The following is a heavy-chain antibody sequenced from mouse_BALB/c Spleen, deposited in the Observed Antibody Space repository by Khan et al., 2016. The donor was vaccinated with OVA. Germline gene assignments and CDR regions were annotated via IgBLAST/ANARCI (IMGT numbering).Heavy chain of an antibody. V-gene: IGHV2-6-1*01. CDR2: IWSDGHT. Sequence: QVQLKASGPGLVAPSQSLSITCTISGFSLTSYGVHWVRQPPGQGLEWLVVIWSDGHTTYNSALKSRLSISQDNSNSQVFLKMNSLQTDDAAMYYCARHGYYGNYGPYFDVWGAGTTVTVSS. CDR3: ARHGYYGNYGPYFDV. CDR1: GFSLTSYG. D-gene: IGHD2-1*01. J-gene: IGHJ1*01.